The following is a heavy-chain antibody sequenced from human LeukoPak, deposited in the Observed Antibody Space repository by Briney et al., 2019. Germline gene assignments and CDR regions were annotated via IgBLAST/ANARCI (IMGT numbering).Heavy chain of an antibody. J-gene: IGHJ4*02. V-gene: IGHV1-69*05. Sequence: SVKVSCKASGGTFSSYAISWVRQAPGQGREWMGGIIPIFGTANYAQKFQGRVTITTDESTSTAYMELSSLRSEDTAVYYCARGGDHGYYYPPGVYWGQGTLVTVSS. D-gene: IGHD3-22*01. CDR2: IIPIFGTA. CDR3: ARGGDHGYYYPPGVY. CDR1: GGTFSSYA.